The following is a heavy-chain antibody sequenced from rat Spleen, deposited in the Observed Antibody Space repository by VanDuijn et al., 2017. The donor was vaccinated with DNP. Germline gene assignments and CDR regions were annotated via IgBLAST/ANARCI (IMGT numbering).Heavy chain of an antibody. V-gene: IGHV5-25*01. CDR2: ISTSGGST. J-gene: IGHJ4*01. D-gene: IGHD1-12*02. CDR3: ARHRLYYYDGSYSDYYAMDA. CDR1: GFTFSNYD. Sequence: EVQLVESGGGLVQPGRSLKLSCAASGFTFSNYDMAWVRQAPTKGLEWVASISTSGGSTYYRDSVKGRFTVSRDNAKSTLYLQMDSLRSEDTDTYYCARHRLYYYDGSYSDYYAMDAWGQGTSVTVSS.